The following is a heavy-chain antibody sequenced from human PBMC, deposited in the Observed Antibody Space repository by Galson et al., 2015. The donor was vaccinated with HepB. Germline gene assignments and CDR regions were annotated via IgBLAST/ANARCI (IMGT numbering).Heavy chain of an antibody. CDR3: TGTGSGEDLGYCSGGSCVYFDY. CDR1: GFTFGDYA. D-gene: IGHD2-15*01. V-gene: IGHV3-49*03. Sequence: SLRLSCAASGFTFGDYAMSWFHQAPGKGLEWVGFIRSKAYGGTTEYAASVKGRFTISRDDSKSIAYLQMNSLKTEDTAVYYCTGTGSGEDLGYCSGGSCVYFDYWGQGTLVTVSS. CDR2: IRSKAYGGTT. J-gene: IGHJ4*02.